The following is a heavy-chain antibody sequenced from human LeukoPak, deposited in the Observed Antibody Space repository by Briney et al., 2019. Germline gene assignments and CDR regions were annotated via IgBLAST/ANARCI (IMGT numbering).Heavy chain of an antibody. CDR1: GDSMRGHY. CDR2: ISHSGYT. J-gene: IGHJ4*02. CDR3: ARGRNDHGGMFFDS. Sequence: SETLSLTCTVSGDSMRGHYWSWIRQAPGRGLEWIGFISHSGYTSYSPSLKSRVAISVDTSKRQFPLRLSSVTATDTAMYYCARGRNDHGGMFFDSWAQGNLVTVSS. D-gene: IGHD4-23*01. V-gene: IGHV4-59*11.